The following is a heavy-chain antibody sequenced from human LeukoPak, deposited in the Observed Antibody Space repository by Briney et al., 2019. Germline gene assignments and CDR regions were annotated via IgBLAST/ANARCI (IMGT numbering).Heavy chain of an antibody. CDR2: IKSKARGGTT. V-gene: IGHV3-15*01. J-gene: IGHJ4*02. CDR1: GFTFTDAW. CDR3: TTDHFN. Sequence: GGSLRLSCAASGFTFTDAWMGWVRQAPGRGLEWVGRIKSKARGGTTDYAAPVKGRFTIARDDSKDTLDLQMNSLKTEDTAVYYCTTDHFNWGRGTLATVSS.